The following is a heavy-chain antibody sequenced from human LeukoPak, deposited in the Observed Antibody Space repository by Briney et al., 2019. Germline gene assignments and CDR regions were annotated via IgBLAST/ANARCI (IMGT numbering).Heavy chain of an antibody. V-gene: IGHV3-30*02. J-gene: IGHJ5*02. Sequence: PGGSLRLSCAASGFTFSTYGMHYVRQAPGKGLEWVAFIRYDGSKKYYEDSVKGRFTISRDNSKNTLYLQMNSLRAEDTAVYYCARDPQDIVVVVAAPWGQGTLVTVSS. D-gene: IGHD2-15*01. CDR2: IRYDGSKK. CDR1: GFTFSTYG. CDR3: ARDPQDIVVVVAAP.